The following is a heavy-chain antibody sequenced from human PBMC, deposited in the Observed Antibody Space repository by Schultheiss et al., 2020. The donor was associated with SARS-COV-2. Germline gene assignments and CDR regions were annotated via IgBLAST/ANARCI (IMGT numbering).Heavy chain of an antibody. Sequence: GSLRLSCAASGFTFSSYSMNWVRQAPGKGLEWIGSIYHSGSTYYNPSLKSRVTISVDTSKNQFSLKLSSVTAADTAVYYCARYLWFGNSRGHGMDVWGQGTTVTVSS. CDR3: ARYLWFGNSRGHGMDV. J-gene: IGHJ6*02. CDR1: GFTFSSYS. CDR2: IYHSGST. D-gene: IGHD3-10*01. V-gene: IGHV4-38-2*01.